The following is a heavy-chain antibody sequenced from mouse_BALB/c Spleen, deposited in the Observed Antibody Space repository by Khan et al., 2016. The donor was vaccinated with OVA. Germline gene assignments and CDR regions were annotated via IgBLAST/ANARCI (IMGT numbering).Heavy chain of an antibody. V-gene: IGHV2-6-2*01. Sequence: QVQLKESGPDLVAPSQSLSITCTVSRFSLTSYAIHWVRQPPGKGLEWLVVIWSDGSTTYNSALKSRLSISKDNSKSQVFLKINSLQTDDTAMYYCARHQFPLSMDSWGQGTSVTVSS. J-gene: IGHJ4*01. CDR1: RFSLTSYA. CDR2: IWSDGST. CDR3: ARHQFPLSMDS.